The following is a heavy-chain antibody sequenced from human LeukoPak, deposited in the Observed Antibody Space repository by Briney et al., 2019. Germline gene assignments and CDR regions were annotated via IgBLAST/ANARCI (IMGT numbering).Heavy chain of an antibody. CDR1: GGTFSSYA. D-gene: IGHD3-10*01. CDR2: IIPISGTA. J-gene: IGHJ3*02. Sequence: SVKVSCKASGGTFSSYAISWVRQAPGQGLEWMGGIIPISGTANYAQKFQGRVTITADESTSTAYMELSSLRSEDTAVYYCARERDVRGGAFDIWGQGTMVTVSS. V-gene: IGHV1-69*13. CDR3: ARERDVRGGAFDI.